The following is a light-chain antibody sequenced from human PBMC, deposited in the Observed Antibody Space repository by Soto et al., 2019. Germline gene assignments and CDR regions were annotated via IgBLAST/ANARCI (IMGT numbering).Light chain of an antibody. CDR3: QQYNNWAVT. J-gene: IGKJ1*01. Sequence: EIVMTQSPATLSVSPGERATLFCRASQSVNSNLAWYQQKPGQAPRLLMYGAFKRATGIPARFSGSGSGTEFTLTISSLQSEDFAVYYCQQYNNWAVTFGQGTKVDIK. CDR1: QSVNSN. CDR2: GAF. V-gene: IGKV3-15*01.